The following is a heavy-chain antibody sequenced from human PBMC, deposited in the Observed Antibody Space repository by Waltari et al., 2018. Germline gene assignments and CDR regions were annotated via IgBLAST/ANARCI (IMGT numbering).Heavy chain of an antibody. CDR1: GFTFSSYA. D-gene: IGHD3-16*01. J-gene: IGHJ4*02. V-gene: IGHV3-23*01. CDR2: ISGSGGST. CDR3: ARDRFGSFDY. Sequence: EVQLLESGGGLVQPGGSLRLSCAASGFTFSSYAMSWDGQGPGKGMVLGSAISGSGGSTVYADSVKGRFTISRDNSKNTLYLQMNSLRAEDTAVYYCARDRFGSFDYWGQGTLVTVSS.